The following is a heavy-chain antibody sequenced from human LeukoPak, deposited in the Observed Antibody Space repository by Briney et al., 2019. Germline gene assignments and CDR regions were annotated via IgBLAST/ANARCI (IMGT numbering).Heavy chain of an antibody. D-gene: IGHD6-19*01. V-gene: IGHV3-53*05. Sequence: GGSLRLSCAASGFTVSSNYMSWVRQAPGKGLEWVSVIYSGGKTYYADSVKGRFTISKDNFKNGLYLEMNSLRPEDTAVYYCASSSAWFLNYAMDVWGHGATVTVSS. J-gene: IGHJ6*02. CDR2: IYSGGKT. CDR3: ASSSAWFLNYAMDV. CDR1: GFTVSSNY.